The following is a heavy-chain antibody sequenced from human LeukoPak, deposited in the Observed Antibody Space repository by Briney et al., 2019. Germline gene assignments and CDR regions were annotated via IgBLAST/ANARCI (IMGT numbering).Heavy chain of an antibody. CDR1: GGSISSSNW. D-gene: IGHD3-22*01. J-gene: IGHJ4*02. CDR2: IYHSGSN. Sequence: PSETLSLTCAVSGGSISSSNWWSWVRQPPGKGLEWIGEIYHSGSNNYNPSLKSRVTISVDKSKNQFSLKLSSVTAADTAVYYCARDRGGYDSSGYYYVLDYWGQGTLVTVSS. V-gene: IGHV4-4*02. CDR3: ARDRGGYDSSGYYYVLDY.